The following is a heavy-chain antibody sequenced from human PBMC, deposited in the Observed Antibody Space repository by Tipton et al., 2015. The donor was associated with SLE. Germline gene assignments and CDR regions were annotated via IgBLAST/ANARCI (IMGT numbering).Heavy chain of an antibody. V-gene: IGHV4-59*01. Sequence: LRLSCTVSGGSISSYYWSWIRQPPGKGLEWIGYVFYSGYTNHNPSLKSRVTILVDTSKNQFSLKLSSVTAADTAVYYCARGIHLWHSDYWGQGTLVTVSS. CDR2: VFYSGYT. D-gene: IGHD5-18*01. J-gene: IGHJ4*02. CDR3: ARGIHLWHSDY. CDR1: GGSISSYY.